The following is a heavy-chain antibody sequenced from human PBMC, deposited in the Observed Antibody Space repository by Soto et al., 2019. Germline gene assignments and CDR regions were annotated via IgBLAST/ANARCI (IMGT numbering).Heavy chain of an antibody. CDR2: ISAYNGNT. J-gene: IGHJ4*02. D-gene: IGHD2-15*01. Sequence: ASVKVSCKASGYTFTSYGISWVRQAPGQGLEWMGWISAYNGNTNYAQKLQGRVTMTTDTSTSTAYMELRSLRSDDTAVYYCARGYCSGGSCYSFPIWGQRTLVTVSS. V-gene: IGHV1-18*01. CDR1: GYTFTSYG. CDR3: ARGYCSGGSCYSFPI.